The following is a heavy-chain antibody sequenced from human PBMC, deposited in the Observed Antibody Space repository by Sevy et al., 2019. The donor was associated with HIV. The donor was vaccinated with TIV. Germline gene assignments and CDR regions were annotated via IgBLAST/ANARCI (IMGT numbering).Heavy chain of an antibody. CDR3: AGPSYGSGRGYQNYFYYYGMDD. J-gene: IGHJ6*02. D-gene: IGHD3-10*01. V-gene: IGHV1-69*13. CDR1: GGTFSSFA. CDR2: IIPIFGTT. Sequence: ASVKVSCKASGGTFSSFALSWVRQAPGQGLEWMGGIIPIFGTTKYEQKFQGRVTIIADESTSTAYLELGSLGSEDTAVYYCAGPSYGSGRGYQNYFYYYGMDDWGPGTTVTVSS.